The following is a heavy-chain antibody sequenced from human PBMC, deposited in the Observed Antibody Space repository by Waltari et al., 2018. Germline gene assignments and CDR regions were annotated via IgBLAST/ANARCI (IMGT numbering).Heavy chain of an antibody. Sequence: QVQLQESGPGLVKPSQTLSLTCTVSGGSISSGDYYWSWIRQPPGKGLEWIGYIYYSGSTYYNPSLKSRVTISVDTSKNQFSLKLSSVTAADTAVYYCARDVVVVAATRAGDAFDIWGQGTMVTVSS. CDR1: GGSISSGDYY. J-gene: IGHJ3*02. V-gene: IGHV4-30-4*08. D-gene: IGHD2-15*01. CDR2: IYYSGST. CDR3: ARDVVVVAATRAGDAFDI.